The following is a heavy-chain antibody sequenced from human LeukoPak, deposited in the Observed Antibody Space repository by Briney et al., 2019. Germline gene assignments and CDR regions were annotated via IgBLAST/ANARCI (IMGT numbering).Heavy chain of an antibody. J-gene: IGHJ4*02. CDR1: GYTFTGYY. Sequence: ASVKVSCKASGYTFTGYYMHWVRQAPGQGLEWMGWINPNSGGTNYAQKFQGRVTMTRDTSISTAYMELSRLRSDDTAVYYSARWVAVAGTDFDYWGQGTLVTVSS. CDR2: INPNSGGT. CDR3: ARWVAVAGTDFDY. V-gene: IGHV1-2*02. D-gene: IGHD6-19*01.